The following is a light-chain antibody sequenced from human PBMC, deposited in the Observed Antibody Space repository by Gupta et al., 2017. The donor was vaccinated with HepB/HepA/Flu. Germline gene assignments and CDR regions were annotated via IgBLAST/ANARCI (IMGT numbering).Light chain of an antibody. CDR3: LSADSSGTYWV. CDR1: ALPKKD. V-gene: IGLV3-16*01. Sequence: SHELTQPPSVSVSLGQMARITCSGEALPKKDAYWYQQKPGQFPVLGIYKDSERPSGIPERFSGSSSVKIVTLTIRGVQAEDEADSSCLSADSSGTYWVCGGGTKLTVL. J-gene: IGLJ3*02. CDR2: KDS.